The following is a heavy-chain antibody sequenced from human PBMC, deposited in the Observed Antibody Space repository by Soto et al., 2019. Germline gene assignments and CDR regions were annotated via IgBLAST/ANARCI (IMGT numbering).Heavy chain of an antibody. J-gene: IGHJ6*02. D-gene: IGHD3-3*01. V-gene: IGHV4-30-4*01. Sequence: SETLSLTCTVSGGSISSGDYYWSWIRQPPGKGLEWIGYIYYSGSTYYNPSLKSRVTISVDTSKNQFSLKLSSVTAADTAVYYCARAAGGYDFWSGYARPYYYYGMDVWGQGTTVTVSS. CDR1: GGSISSGDYY. CDR2: IYYSGST. CDR3: ARAAGGYDFWSGYARPYYYYGMDV.